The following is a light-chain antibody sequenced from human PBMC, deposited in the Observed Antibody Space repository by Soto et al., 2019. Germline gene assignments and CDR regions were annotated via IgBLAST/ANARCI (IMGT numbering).Light chain of an antibody. CDR3: QQLHGYPIT. V-gene: IGKV1-5*01. CDR2: DAS. CDR1: QSISSW. J-gene: IGKJ5*01. Sequence: DIQMTQSPSTLSASVGDRVTSTCRASQSISSWLAWYQQKPGKAPKLLIYDASSLESGVPSRFSGSGSGTEFTLTISSLQPEDFATYYCQQLHGYPITFGQGTRLEIK.